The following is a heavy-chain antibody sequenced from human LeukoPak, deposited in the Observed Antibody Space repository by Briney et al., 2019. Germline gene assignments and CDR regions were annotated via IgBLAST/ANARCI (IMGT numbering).Heavy chain of an antibody. V-gene: IGHV1-2*02. CDR2: INPNSGST. CDR3: ARDGGSWFEP. J-gene: IGHJ5*02. Sequence: ASVKVSCKASGCTFTGYDMHWVRQAPGQGLEWMGWINPNSGSTNYAQKFQGRVTMTRDTYISTAYMELSRLRSDDTAVYYCARDGGSWFEPLGQRTIVTV. CDR1: GCTFTGYD. D-gene: IGHD1-26*01.